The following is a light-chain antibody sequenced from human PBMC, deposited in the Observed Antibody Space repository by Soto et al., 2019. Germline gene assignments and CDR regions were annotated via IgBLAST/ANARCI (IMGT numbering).Light chain of an antibody. CDR2: DAS. Sequence: EIVMTQSPATLSVSPGERATLSCRASQSVSSSSLAWYQQKSGQAPRLLIFDASNRAIGTPDRFSGSGSGTDFTLTISRLEPGDFGMYYCQQYGSSSITFGQGTRLEIK. J-gene: IGKJ5*01. CDR1: QSVSSSS. V-gene: IGKV3-20*01. CDR3: QQYGSSSIT.